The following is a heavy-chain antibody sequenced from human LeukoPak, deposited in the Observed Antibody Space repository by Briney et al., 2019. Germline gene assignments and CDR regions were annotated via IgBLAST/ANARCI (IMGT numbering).Heavy chain of an antibody. V-gene: IGHV1-8*01. J-gene: IGHJ6*03. D-gene: IGHD2-15*01. CDR3: TRSLAASTNYYYHMDI. CDR2: MNPNSGNT. Sequence: GASVKVSCKASGYTFTTYDINWVRQATGQGLEWMGWMNPNSGNTGYAQKFQGRVTITRDTSINTAYMELSSLRSEDTAVYYCTRSLAASTNYYYHMDIWGKGTTVTVSS. CDR1: GYTFTTYD.